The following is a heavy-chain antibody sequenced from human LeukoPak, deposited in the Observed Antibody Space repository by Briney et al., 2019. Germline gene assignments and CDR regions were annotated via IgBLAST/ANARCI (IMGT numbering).Heavy chain of an antibody. Sequence: GGSLRLSCAASGFTFSSYGMHWVRQAPGKGLEWVAFIRYDGSNKYYADSVKGRFTISRGNSKNTLYLQMNSLRAEDTAVYYCATEDIVVVPAAIHDYYYYMDVWGKGTTVTVSS. J-gene: IGHJ6*03. CDR2: IRYDGSNK. V-gene: IGHV3-30*02. D-gene: IGHD2-2*01. CDR1: GFTFSSYG. CDR3: ATEDIVVVPAAIHDYYYYMDV.